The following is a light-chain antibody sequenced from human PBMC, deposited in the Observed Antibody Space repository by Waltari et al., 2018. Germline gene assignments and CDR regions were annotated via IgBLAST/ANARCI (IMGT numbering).Light chain of an antibody. CDR3: CSYAGTSTMV. CDR1: RHDVGDYRL. J-gene: IGLJ3*02. CDR2: EVT. V-gene: IGLV2-23*02. Sequence: QSALTQPASVSGSPGLSITIPLNGTRHDVGDYRLFPWYQPHPGQAPQLIIFEVTKRPSGVSDRFSGSKSDNTASLTISGLQAGDEADYFCCSYAGTSTMVFGGGTKLTVL.